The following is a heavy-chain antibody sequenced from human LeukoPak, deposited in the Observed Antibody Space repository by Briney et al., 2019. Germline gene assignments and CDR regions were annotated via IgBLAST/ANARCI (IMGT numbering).Heavy chain of an antibody. CDR1: GFIVSANY. Sequence: GGSLRLSCAASGFIVSANYMSWVRQTPGKGLEWVSIFYSGGATFYVDSVKGRFTISRDNSKNMLYLQMNSLRAEDTAVYYCARGRGLDVWGQGTTVTISS. J-gene: IGHJ6*02. D-gene: IGHD2-15*01. CDR2: FYSGGAT. CDR3: ARGRGLDV. V-gene: IGHV3-53*01.